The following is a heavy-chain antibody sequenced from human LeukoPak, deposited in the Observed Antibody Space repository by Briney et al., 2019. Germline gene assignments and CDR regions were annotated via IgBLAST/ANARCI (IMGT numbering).Heavy chain of an antibody. D-gene: IGHD3-22*01. CDR3: ARGRQDVTMIVVVMTAVSYYLDV. J-gene: IGHJ6*03. Sequence: SETLSLTCAVYGGPFSCYYWTWIRQTPGKGLEWIGEMNPSGSTNYNPSLKSRVTISVDTSKNQFSLKLSSVTAADTAVYYCARGRQDVTMIVVVMTAVSYYLDVWGKGTTVTVS. V-gene: IGHV4-34*01. CDR1: GGPFSCYY. CDR2: MNPSGST.